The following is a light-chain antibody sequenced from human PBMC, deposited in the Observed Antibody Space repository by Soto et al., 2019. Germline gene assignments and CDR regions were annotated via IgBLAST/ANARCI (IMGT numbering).Light chain of an antibody. V-gene: IGLV3-21*04. J-gene: IGLJ2*01. Sequence: SYELTQPPSVSVAPGKTARITWGGNNVGSKSVHWYQQKPGQAPVLVIYYDSDRPSGIPERFSGSNSGNTATLTISRVEAGDEADYYCQVWDSSSEPAVFGGGTKLTVL. CDR1: NVGSKS. CDR3: QVWDSSSEPAV. CDR2: YDS.